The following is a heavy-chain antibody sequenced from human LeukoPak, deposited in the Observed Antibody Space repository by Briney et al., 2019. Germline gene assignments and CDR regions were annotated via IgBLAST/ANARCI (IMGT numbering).Heavy chain of an antibody. J-gene: IGHJ6*03. Sequence: GGSLRLSCAASGFTFSSYGMSWVRQAPGKGLEWVSAISGSGDTTYYADSVKGRFTISRDNSKNTVYLQMNSLRTEDTAVYYCAKTVGASTFYYYMDVWGKGTTVTVTS. CDR3: AKTVGASTFYYYMDV. CDR2: ISGSGDTT. V-gene: IGHV3-23*01. CDR1: GFTFSSYG. D-gene: IGHD1-26*01.